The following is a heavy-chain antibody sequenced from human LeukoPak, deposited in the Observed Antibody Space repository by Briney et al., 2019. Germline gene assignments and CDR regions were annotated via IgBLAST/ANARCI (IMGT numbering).Heavy chain of an antibody. V-gene: IGHV3-23*01. D-gene: IGHD5-18*01. CDR2: ISGSGGST. CDR1: GFTFSSYA. Sequence: GGSLRLSCAASGFTFSSYAMSRVRQAPGKGLEWVSAISGSGGSTYYADSVKGRFTISRDNSKNTLYLQMNSLRAEDTAVYYCAKDWGYSYGYRAFDIWGQGTMVTVSS. J-gene: IGHJ3*02. CDR3: AKDWGYSYGYRAFDI.